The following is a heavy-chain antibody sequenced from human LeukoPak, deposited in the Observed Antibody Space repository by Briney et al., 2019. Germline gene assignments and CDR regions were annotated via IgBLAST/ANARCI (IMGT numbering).Heavy chain of an antibody. D-gene: IGHD3-22*01. Sequence: GGSLRLSCAASGYTFSSYAMSWVPQAPGKGLEWVSAISDSGGSTYYADSVKGRFTISRDNSKNTLYLQMNSLRAEDTAVYYCAKDSPTYYYDSSGYLFDYWGQGTLVTVSS. CDR2: ISDSGGST. CDR1: GYTFSSYA. J-gene: IGHJ4*02. CDR3: AKDSPTYYYDSSGYLFDY. V-gene: IGHV3-23*01.